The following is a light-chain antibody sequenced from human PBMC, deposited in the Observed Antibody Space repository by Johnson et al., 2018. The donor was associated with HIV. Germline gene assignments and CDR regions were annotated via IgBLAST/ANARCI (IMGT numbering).Light chain of an antibody. Sequence: HSVLTQPPSVSAAPGQKVTISCSGSSSNIGNNYVSWYQQLPGTAPKLLIYDNNKRPSGIPDRFSGSKSGTSATLGITGLQTGDEAGYYCGTWDSSLSAGGVVGTGTKVTVL. CDR1: SSNIGNNY. CDR3: GTWDSSLSAGGV. V-gene: IGLV1-51*01. J-gene: IGLJ1*01. CDR2: DNN.